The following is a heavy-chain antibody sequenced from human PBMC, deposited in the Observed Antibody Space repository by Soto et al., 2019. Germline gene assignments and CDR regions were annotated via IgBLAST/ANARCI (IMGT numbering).Heavy chain of an antibody. CDR2: IWDDGSNE. Sequence: QVQLVESGGGVVQPGTSLRLSCAASGFSFSSYGMHWVRQAPGKGLEWVAVIWDDGSNEYYVDSVKGRFTISRDNSKNTLYLQMNSLRAEDTAVYFCARDLGGTNLRGGNFDYWGQGSLVSVSS. J-gene: IGHJ4*02. D-gene: IGHD1-26*01. V-gene: IGHV3-33*01. CDR1: GFSFSSYG. CDR3: ARDLGGTNLRGGNFDY.